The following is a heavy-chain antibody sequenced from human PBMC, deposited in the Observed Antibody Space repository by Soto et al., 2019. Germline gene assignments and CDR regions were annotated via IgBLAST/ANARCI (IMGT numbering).Heavy chain of an antibody. CDR3: ARDWGDVEMATMFDY. CDR1: GFSFSSYG. D-gene: IGHD3-16*01. CDR2: ITYDGSNK. Sequence: LKVSCAASGFSFSSYGIHWVRQAPGKGLEWVAVITYDGSNKYYADSVKGRFTISRDNSKNTLYLQMNSLRAEDTAVYYCARDWGDVEMATMFDYWGQGTLVTVSS. V-gene: IGHV3-30*03. J-gene: IGHJ4*02.